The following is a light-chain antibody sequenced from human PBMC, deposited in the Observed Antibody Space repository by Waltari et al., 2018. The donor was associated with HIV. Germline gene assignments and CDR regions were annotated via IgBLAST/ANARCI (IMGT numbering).Light chain of an antibody. CDR2: GNS. V-gene: IGLV1-40*01. J-gene: IGLJ3*02. CDR3: QSYDSRLTTWV. CDR1: SSNIGAGYD. Sequence: QSVLTQPPSVSGAPGQRVTISCTGSSSNIGAGYDVHWYQQLPGTAPKLLIYGNSDRPSGVPDRFSGSKSGPSASLAITGLQAADEADYYCQSYDSRLTTWVFGGGTKLTVL.